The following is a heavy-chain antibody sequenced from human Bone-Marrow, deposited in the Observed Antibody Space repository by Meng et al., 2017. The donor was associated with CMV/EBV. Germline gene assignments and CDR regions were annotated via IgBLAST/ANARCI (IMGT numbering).Heavy chain of an antibody. J-gene: IGHJ6*02. D-gene: IGHD3-3*01. CDR1: GFTFSSYA. CDR2: ISYDGSNK. Sequence: GESLKISCAASGFTFSSYAMHWVRQAPGKGLEWVAVISYDGSNKYYADSVKGRFTISRDNSKNTLYLQMNSLRAEDTAVYYCASVPSANYDFWSGYLGDGMDVWGQGTTVTVSS. CDR3: ASVPSANYDFWSGYLGDGMDV. V-gene: IGHV3-30*04.